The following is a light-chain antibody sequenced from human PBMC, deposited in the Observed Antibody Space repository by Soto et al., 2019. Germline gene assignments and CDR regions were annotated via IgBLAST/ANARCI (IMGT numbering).Light chain of an antibody. CDR1: QSIRTW. Sequence: DIQMTQSPSTLPASVGDRVTITCRASQSIRTWLAWYQQGPRKAPRLLIYEASTLQRGVPSRFSGSGSGTEFTLTITSLQPEDVATYYCQQYSGESTFGQGTKVDIK. CDR2: EAS. J-gene: IGKJ1*01. V-gene: IGKV1-5*01. CDR3: QQYSGEST.